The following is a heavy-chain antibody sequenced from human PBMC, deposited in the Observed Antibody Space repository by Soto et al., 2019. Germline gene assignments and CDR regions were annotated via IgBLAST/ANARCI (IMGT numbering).Heavy chain of an antibody. Sequence: GGSLRLSCAASGFTFSSYAMSWVRQAPGKGLEWVSAISGSGGSTYYADSVKGRFTISRDNSKNTLYLQMNSLRAEDTAVYYCANPAGLLRREQWELQTFDYWGQGTLVTVSS. J-gene: IGHJ4*02. D-gene: IGHD1-26*01. CDR1: GFTFSSYA. CDR3: ANPAGLLRREQWELQTFDY. CDR2: ISGSGGST. V-gene: IGHV3-23*01.